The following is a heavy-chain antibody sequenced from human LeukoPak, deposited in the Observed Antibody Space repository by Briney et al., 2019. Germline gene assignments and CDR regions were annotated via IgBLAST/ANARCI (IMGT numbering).Heavy chain of an antibody. CDR1: GFTFSDFY. Sequence: PGGSLRLSCAASGFTFSDFYMNWTRQAPGKGLEWLSYISNSGSSMYYADSVKGRFTISRDNAKNSLYLQMNSLRAEDTAVYYCARGGASSSWLTFWGQGTLVTVSS. CDR2: ISNSGSSM. CDR3: ARGGASSSWLTF. J-gene: IGHJ4*02. D-gene: IGHD6-13*01. V-gene: IGHV3-11*01.